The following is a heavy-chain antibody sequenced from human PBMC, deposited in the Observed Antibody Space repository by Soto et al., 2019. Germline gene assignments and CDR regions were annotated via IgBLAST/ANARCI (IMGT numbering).Heavy chain of an antibody. CDR1: GGSFSGYY. J-gene: IGHJ5*02. V-gene: IGHV4-34*01. CDR2: INHSGST. CDR3: ERGTTVLRFLEWLT. D-gene: IGHD3-3*01. Sequence: SETLSLTCAVYGGSFSGYYWSWIRQPPGKGLEWIGEINHSGSTNYNPSLKSRVTISVDTSKNQFSLKLSSVTAADTAVYYCERGTTVLRFLEWLTWGQGTLVTVSS.